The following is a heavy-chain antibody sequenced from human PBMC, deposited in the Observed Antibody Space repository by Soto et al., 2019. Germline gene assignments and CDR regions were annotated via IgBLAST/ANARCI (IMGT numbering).Heavy chain of an antibody. Sequence: SVKVSCKASGGTFSSYTISWVRQAPGQGLEWMGRIIPILGIANYAQKFHGRVTITADKSTSTAYMELSSLRSEDTAVYYCARVPPESSSSPNYPIDYWGQGTLVTVSS. CDR2: IIPILGIA. CDR1: GGTFSSYT. J-gene: IGHJ4*02. CDR3: ARVPPESSSSPNYPIDY. V-gene: IGHV1-69*02. D-gene: IGHD6-13*01.